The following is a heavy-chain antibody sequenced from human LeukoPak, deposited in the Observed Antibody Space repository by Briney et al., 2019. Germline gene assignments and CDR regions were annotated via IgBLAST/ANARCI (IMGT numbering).Heavy chain of an antibody. CDR1: GDSISSSSFN. Sequence: SETLSLSCTVSGDSISSSSFNWGWIRQPPGKGPEWVVSIYYTVSTYDNPSLKSRVTISVDTSKNQFCVERSSVTATDRAVYYCARQPTAPDYWGQGTLVTVSS. CDR2: IYYTVST. D-gene: IGHD4-11*01. CDR3: ARQPTAPDY. J-gene: IGHJ4*02. V-gene: IGHV4-39*01.